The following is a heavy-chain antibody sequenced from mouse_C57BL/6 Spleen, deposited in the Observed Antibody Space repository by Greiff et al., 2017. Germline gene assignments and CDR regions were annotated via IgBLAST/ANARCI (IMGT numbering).Heavy chain of an antibody. Sequence: QVQLQQSGAELVRPGASVTLSCKASGYTFTDYEMHWVKQTPVHGLEWIGAIDPETGGTAYNQKFKGKAILTADKSSSTAYMELRSLTSEDSAVYYCTRSYDGYSFDYWGQGTTLTVSS. J-gene: IGHJ2*01. CDR1: GYTFTDYE. D-gene: IGHD2-3*01. CDR2: IDPETGGT. V-gene: IGHV1-15*01. CDR3: TRSYDGYSFDY.